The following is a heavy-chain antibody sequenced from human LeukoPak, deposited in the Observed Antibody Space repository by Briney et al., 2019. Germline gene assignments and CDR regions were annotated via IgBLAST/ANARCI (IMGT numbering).Heavy chain of an antibody. J-gene: IGHJ4*02. V-gene: IGHV4-39*01. D-gene: IGHD6-19*01. Sequence: SSETLSLTCTVSGGSISSSSYYWGWIRQPPGKGLEWIGSIYYSGSTYYNPSLKSRVTISVDTSKNQFSLKLSSVTAADTAVYYCAVAVAAGYFDYWGQGTLVTVSS. CDR2: IYYSGST. CDR1: GGSISSSSYY. CDR3: AVAVAAGYFDY.